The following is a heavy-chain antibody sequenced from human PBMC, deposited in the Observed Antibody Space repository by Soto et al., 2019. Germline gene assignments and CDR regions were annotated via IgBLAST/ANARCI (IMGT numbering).Heavy chain of an antibody. CDR2: IWYDGSNK. Sequence: QVQLVESGGGVVQLGRSLRPSCAGSGFTFISFGMHGVRRAPGKGLEGVAVIWYDGSNKYYADSVKGRFTISRDNSKNTLYLQMNSLRAEDTAVYYCARGGVASDYFDYWGQGTLVTVSS. J-gene: IGHJ4*02. V-gene: IGHV3-33*01. CDR3: ARGGVASDYFDY. CDR1: GFTFISFG. D-gene: IGHD2-15*01.